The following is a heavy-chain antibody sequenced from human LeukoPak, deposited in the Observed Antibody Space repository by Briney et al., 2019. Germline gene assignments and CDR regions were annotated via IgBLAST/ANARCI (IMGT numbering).Heavy chain of an antibody. CDR3: AREESGGYFDY. J-gene: IGHJ4*02. CDR1: GGTFSSYA. CDR2: IIPIFGTA. V-gene: IGHV1-69*01. Sequence: SVKVSCKASGGTFSSYAISWVRQAPGQGLEWMGGIIPIFGTANYAQKFQGRVTITADESTSTVYMDLSSLRSEDTAMYFCAREESGGYFDYWGQGTLVTVSS. D-gene: IGHD2-8*02.